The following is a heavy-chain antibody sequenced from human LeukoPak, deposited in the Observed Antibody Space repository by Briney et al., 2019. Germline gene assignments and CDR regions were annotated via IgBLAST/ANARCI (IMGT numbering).Heavy chain of an antibody. CDR2: INHSGST. J-gene: IGHJ5*02. D-gene: IGHD3-9*01. CDR1: GGSFSGYY. CDR3: ARSILTGLDWFDP. Sequence: SETLSLTCAVYGGSFSGYYWSWIRQPPGKGLEWIGEINHSGSTNYNPSLKSRATISLDTSKNQFSLKLSSVTAADTAVYYCARSILTGLDWFDPRGQGTLVTVSS. V-gene: IGHV4-34*01.